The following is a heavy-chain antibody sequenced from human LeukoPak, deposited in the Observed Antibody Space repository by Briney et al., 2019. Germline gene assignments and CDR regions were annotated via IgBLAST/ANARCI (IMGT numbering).Heavy chain of an antibody. J-gene: IGHJ4*02. V-gene: IGHV1-3*03. D-gene: IGHD3-3*01. CDR1: GYTFTSYA. Sequence: ASVKVSCKASGYTFTSYAMHWVRQAPGQRLGWMGWINAGNGNTKYSQEFQGRVTITRDTSASTAYMELSSLRSEDMAVYYCARGGNYDFWSGYYTRPFDYWGQGTLVTVSS. CDR2: INAGNGNT. CDR3: ARGGNYDFWSGYYTRPFDY.